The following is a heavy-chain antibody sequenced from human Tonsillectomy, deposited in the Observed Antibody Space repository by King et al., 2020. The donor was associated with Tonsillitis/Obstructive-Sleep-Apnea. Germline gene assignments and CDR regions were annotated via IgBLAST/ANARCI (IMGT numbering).Heavy chain of an antibody. Sequence: QLVRSGAEVKKPGSSVKVSCKASGGTFSSYAISWVRQAPGQGLEWMGGIIPMFDAANSAQKFQGRVTISADESTSTAYMELSSLRSEDTAVYYCARESSYYGSGSYYPLYYMDVWGKGTTVTVSS. V-gene: IGHV1-69*01. J-gene: IGHJ6*03. CDR1: GGTFSSYA. D-gene: IGHD3-10*01. CDR2: IIPMFDAA. CDR3: ARESSYYGSGSYYPLYYMDV.